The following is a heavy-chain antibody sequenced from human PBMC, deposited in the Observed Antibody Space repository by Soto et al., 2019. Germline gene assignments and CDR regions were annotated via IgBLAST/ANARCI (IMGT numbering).Heavy chain of an antibody. CDR2: ISWNSGSI. D-gene: IGHD6-13*01. J-gene: IGHJ6*02. CDR1: GFTFDDYA. Sequence: EVQLVESGGGLVQPGRSLRLSCAASGFTFDDYAMHWVRQAPGKGLEWVSGISWNSGSIGYADSVKGRFTISRDNAKNSLYRQMNSLRAEDTGLYYWANGGGSSWNYYYGMDVWGQGTTVTVSS. V-gene: IGHV3-9*01. CDR3: ANGGGSSWNYYYGMDV.